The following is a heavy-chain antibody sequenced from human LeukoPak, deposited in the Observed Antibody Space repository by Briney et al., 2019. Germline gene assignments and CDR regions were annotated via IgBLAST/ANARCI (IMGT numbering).Heavy chain of an antibody. CDR2: IYHSGST. Sequence: PSETLSLTCAVSGGSISSSNWWSWVRQPPGKGLEWIGEIYHSGSTNYNPSLKSRVTISVDKSKNQFSLRLSSVTAADTAVYYCARVDLSSTSNILRFDPWGQGTLVTVSS. D-gene: IGHD3-9*01. CDR3: ARVDLSSTSNILRFDP. J-gene: IGHJ5*02. V-gene: IGHV4-4*02. CDR1: GGSISSSNW.